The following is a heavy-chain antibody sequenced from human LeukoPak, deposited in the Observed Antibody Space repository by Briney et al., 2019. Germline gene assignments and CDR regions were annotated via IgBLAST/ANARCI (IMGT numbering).Heavy chain of an antibody. J-gene: IGHJ4*02. CDR1: GGSISSSNYY. Sequence: SETLSLTCTVSGGSISSSNYYWGWIRQPPGKGLEWIGNIYYSGSTYYNASLRSRVTISVATSRNQFSLKLSSVAAADTAVYYCARRPEMATNSRAFDYWGQGTLVTVSS. V-gene: IGHV4-39*01. CDR2: IYYSGST. D-gene: IGHD5-24*01. CDR3: ARRPEMATNSRAFDY.